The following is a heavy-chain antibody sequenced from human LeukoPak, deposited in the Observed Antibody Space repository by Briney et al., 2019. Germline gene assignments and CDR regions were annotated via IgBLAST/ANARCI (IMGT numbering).Heavy chain of an antibody. CDR2: VSHSGST. CDR1: NASISGRNW. J-gene: IGHJ4*02. Sequence: PSETLSLTCAVSNASISGRNWWNWVRQPPGKGLEWIGEVSHSGSTNYNPSLKSRVAISADTSKNQFSLKLTSVTAADTAVYYCARAIAGRPDVFDHWGQGTLVTVSS. V-gene: IGHV4-4*02. D-gene: IGHD6-6*01. CDR3: ARAIAGRPDVFDH.